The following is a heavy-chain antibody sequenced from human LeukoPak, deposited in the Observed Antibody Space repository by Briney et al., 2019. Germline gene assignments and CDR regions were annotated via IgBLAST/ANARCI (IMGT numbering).Heavy chain of an antibody. CDR1: GYTLTELS. D-gene: IGHD6-19*01. Sequence: GASVKVSCKVSGYTLTELSMHWVRQAPGKGLEWMGGFDPEDGETIYAQKFQGRVTMTEDTSTDTAYMEMSSLRSEDTGVYYCATDEGSGWYVNWGQGTLVTVSS. CDR3: ATDEGSGWYVN. J-gene: IGHJ4*02. CDR2: FDPEDGET. V-gene: IGHV1-24*01.